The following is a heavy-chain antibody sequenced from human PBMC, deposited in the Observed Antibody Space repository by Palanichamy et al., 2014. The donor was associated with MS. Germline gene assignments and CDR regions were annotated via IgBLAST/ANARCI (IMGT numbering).Heavy chain of an antibody. CDR1: GGSISSSSYY. Sequence: QLQLQDRGPGLVKPSETLSLTCTVSGGSISSSSYYWGWIRQPPRKGLEWIGSIYYSGSTYYNPSLKSRVTISVDTSKNQFSLKLSSVTAADTAVYYCARLTMVRGVSRHWGQGTLVTVSS. CDR3: ARLTMVRGVSRH. V-gene: IGHV4-39*01. CDR2: IYYSGST. D-gene: IGHD3-10*01. J-gene: IGHJ1*01.